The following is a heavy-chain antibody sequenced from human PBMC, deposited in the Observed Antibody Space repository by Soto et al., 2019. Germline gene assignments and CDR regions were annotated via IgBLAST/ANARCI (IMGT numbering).Heavy chain of an antibody. CDR2: ISGSGGST. D-gene: IGHD3-22*01. Sequence: GGSLRLSCAASGFTFSSYAMSWVRQAPGKGLEWVSAISGSGGSTYYADSVKGWFTISRDNSKNTLYLQMNSLRAEDTAVYYCGRSGYDSGGYYYPTYIDYWGQGTLVTVSS. J-gene: IGHJ4*02. V-gene: IGHV3-23*01. CDR3: GRSGYDSGGYYYPTYIDY. CDR1: GFTFSSYA.